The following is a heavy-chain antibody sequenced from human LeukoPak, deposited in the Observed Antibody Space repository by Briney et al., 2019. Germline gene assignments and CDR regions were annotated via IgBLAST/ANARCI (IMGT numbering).Heavy chain of an antibody. D-gene: IGHD3-10*01. Sequence: SETLSLTCAVYGGSFSSYYWSWIRQPPGKGLEWIGEINHSGSTNYNPSLKSRVTISVDTSKNQFSLKLSSVTTGDTPVYYCARVYYGSGSPQFDPWGQGTLVTVSS. CDR3: ARVYYGSGSPQFDP. CDR1: GGSFSSYY. V-gene: IGHV4-34*01. J-gene: IGHJ5*02. CDR2: INHSGST.